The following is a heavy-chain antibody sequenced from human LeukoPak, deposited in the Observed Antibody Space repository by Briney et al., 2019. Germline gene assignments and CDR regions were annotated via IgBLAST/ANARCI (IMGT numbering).Heavy chain of an antibody. CDR1: GFTFSSYA. Sequence: GGSLRLSCAASGFTFSSYAMHWVRQAPGKGLEWVAVISYDGSNKYYADSVKGRFTISRDNSKNTLYLQMNSLRAEDTAVYYCARDGNRDGYNYWWVFDYWGQGTLVTASS. V-gene: IGHV3-30-3*01. CDR3: ARDGNRDGYNYWWVFDY. CDR2: ISYDGSNK. J-gene: IGHJ4*02. D-gene: IGHD5-24*01.